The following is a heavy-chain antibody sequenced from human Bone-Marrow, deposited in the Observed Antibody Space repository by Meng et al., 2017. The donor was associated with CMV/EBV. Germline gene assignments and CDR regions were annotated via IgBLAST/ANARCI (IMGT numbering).Heavy chain of an antibody. Sequence: QVQXXXSGAEXKKPGXSVKVSCKASGYTFTSYAMHCGRXXPGQXXEWXGWINXGNGNXKYSQXXXXRVXXXRXTSXXTAYXEXXXLRXXXTAXXXXXTAGLIVPALGFWGQGTLVTVSS. V-gene: IGHV1-3*01. CDR3: XTAGLIVPALGF. J-gene: IGHJ4*02. CDR1: GYTFTSYA. D-gene: IGHD2-2*01. CDR2: INXGNGNX.